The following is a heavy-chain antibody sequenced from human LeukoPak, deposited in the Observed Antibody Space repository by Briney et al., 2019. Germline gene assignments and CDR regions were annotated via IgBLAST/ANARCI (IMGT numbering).Heavy chain of an antibody. J-gene: IGHJ4*02. D-gene: IGHD3-22*01. V-gene: IGHV4-59*01. CDR3: ATSGNYDSNGYYYVKY. Sequence: PSETLSLTCTVSGGSISSYYWTWIRQPPGKGLEWIGFIYYSGTTNYNPSLKSRVTISVDTSKNQFSLKLSSVTAADTAVYYCATSGNYDSNGYYYVKYWGQGTLVTVSS. CDR2: IYYSGTT. CDR1: GGSISSYY.